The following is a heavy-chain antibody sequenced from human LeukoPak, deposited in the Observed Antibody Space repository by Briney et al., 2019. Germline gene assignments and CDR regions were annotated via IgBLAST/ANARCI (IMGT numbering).Heavy chain of an antibody. CDR1: GFTFSSYA. D-gene: IGHD6-13*01. CDR3: AKDISSSYPYYFDN. J-gene: IGHJ4*02. V-gene: IGHV3-23*01. CDR2: ISGSGGST. Sequence: AGGSLRLSCAASGFTFSSYAMSWVRQAPGKGLEWVSAISGSGGSTYYADSVKGRFTISRDNSKNTLYLQMNSLRAEDTAVYNCAKDISSSYPYYFDNWGQGTLVTVSS.